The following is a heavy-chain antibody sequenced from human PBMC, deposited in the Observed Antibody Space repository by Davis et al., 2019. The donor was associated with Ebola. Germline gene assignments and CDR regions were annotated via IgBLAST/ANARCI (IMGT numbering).Heavy chain of an antibody. CDR2: IYYSGST. Sequence: PSETLSLTCTVSGGSISSGRYYWTWIRRPPGKGLEWIGYIYYSGSTNYNPSLKSRVTMSVDTSKNQFSLKLNSVTAADTAVYYCARLLDSSGWWGNWFDPWGQGTLVTVSS. J-gene: IGHJ5*02. V-gene: IGHV4-61*01. CDR1: GGSISSGRYY. D-gene: IGHD3-22*01. CDR3: ARLLDSSGWWGNWFDP.